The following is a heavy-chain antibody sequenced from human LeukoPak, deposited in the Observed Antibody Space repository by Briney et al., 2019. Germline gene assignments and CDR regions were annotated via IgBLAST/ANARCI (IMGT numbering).Heavy chain of an antibody. CDR2: INPNSGGT. J-gene: IGHJ4*02. Sequence: ASVKVSCKASGYTFTGYYMHWVRQAPGQGLEWMGWINPNSGGTNYAQKFQGRVTMTRDTSISTAYMELSRPRSDDTAVYYCAIGYCSGGSCYAVFDYWGQGTLVTVSS. CDR3: AIGYCSGGSCYAVFDY. CDR1: GYTFTGYY. D-gene: IGHD2-15*01. V-gene: IGHV1-2*02.